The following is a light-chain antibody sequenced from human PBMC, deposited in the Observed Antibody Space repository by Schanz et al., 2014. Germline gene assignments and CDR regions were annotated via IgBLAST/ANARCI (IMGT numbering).Light chain of an antibody. V-gene: IGKV3-20*01. CDR3: QKYNSVPWT. CDR2: GAS. J-gene: IGKJ1*01. Sequence: EIVLTQSPGTLSLSPGERATLSCRASQSVSSNYLAWYQQKPGQTPRLLIYGASSRATGIPDRFSGSGSGTDFTLTISSLQPEDVATYYCQKYNSVPWTFGQGTKVEIK. CDR1: QSVSSNY.